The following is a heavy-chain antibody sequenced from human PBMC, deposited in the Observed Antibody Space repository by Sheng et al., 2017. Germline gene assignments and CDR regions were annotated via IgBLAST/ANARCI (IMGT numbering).Heavy chain of an antibody. V-gene: IGHV1-69*10. CDR1: GGPFNNYG. CDR3: ARPSLGNPFVFDP. CDR2: IISSLPLT. D-gene: IGHD1-26*01. Sequence: QVQLVQSGAEVKKPGSSVKVSCKLSGGPFNNYGISWVRQAPGRGLEWMGGIISSLPLTFYAQQFQGRLTITADESTTTAYMELNSLRFEDTAIYYCARPSLGNPFVFDPWGQGTLVTVSS. J-gene: IGHJ5*02.